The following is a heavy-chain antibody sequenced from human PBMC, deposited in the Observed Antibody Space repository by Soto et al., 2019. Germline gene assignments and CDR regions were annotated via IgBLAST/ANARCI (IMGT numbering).Heavy chain of an antibody. CDR1: GFTFSSYA. CDR3: AKYYYDSSGYQRNYYYYGMDV. Sequence: GGSLRLSCAASGFTFSSYAMSWVRQAPGKGLEWVSAISGSGGSTYYADSVKGRFTISRDNSKNTLYLQMNSLRAEDTAVYYCAKYYYDSSGYQRNYYYYGMDVWGQGTTVTVSS. CDR2: ISGSGGST. V-gene: IGHV3-23*01. D-gene: IGHD3-22*01. J-gene: IGHJ6*02.